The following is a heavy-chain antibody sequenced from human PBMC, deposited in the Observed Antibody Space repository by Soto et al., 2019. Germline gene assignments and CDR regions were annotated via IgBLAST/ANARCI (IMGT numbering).Heavy chain of an antibody. Sequence: PSETLSLTCAVSGYSISSGFYWGWIRQPPGKGLEWIANIHHSGSTYYSPSLKSRVTISVDTSRNQFSLKLSSVTAADTAVYYCARVSRLYVWGSYRSGNNWFDPWGQGTLVTGS. V-gene: IGHV4-38-2*01. CDR1: GYSISSGFY. CDR2: IHHSGST. J-gene: IGHJ5*02. D-gene: IGHD3-16*02. CDR3: ARVSRLYVWGSYRSGNNWFDP.